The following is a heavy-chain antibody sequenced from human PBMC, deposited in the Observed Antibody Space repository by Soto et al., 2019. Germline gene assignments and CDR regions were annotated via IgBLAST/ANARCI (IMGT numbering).Heavy chain of an antibody. CDR1: RFTFSSYG. Sequence: QVQLVESGGGVVQPGRSLRLSCAASRFTFSSYGMHCVRQAPGRGLEWVAVLLYDGSNKHYADSVKGRFTISRDNSKNTLYLQMNSLRAEDTAVYYCARDTLWWWLPRAYYYGMDVWGRGTKVNVSS. CDR3: ARDTLWWWLPRAYYYGMDV. V-gene: IGHV3-33*01. D-gene: IGHD2-21*01. CDR2: LLYDGSNK. J-gene: IGHJ6*02.